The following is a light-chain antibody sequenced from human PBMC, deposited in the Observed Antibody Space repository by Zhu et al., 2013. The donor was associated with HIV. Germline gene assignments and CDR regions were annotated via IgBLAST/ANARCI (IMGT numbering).Light chain of an antibody. CDR1: NIGSKS. V-gene: IGLV3-21*01. CDR3: QTWDNDVTV. CDR2: DDS. J-gene: IGLJ2*01. Sequence: SYELTQPPSVSVAPGKTARITCGGNNIGSKSVHWYQQKPGQAPVLVVYDDSDRPSGIPERFSGSNSGNTVTLTISGAQAMDEADYYCQTWDNDVTVFGGGTKLTVL.